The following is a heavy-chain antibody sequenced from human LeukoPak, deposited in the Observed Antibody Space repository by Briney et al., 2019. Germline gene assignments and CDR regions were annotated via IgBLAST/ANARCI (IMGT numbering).Heavy chain of an antibody. V-gene: IGHV1-69*05. D-gene: IGHD5-12*01. CDR3: AGLGYSGYGPRSRFDN. J-gene: IGHJ4*02. CDR1: GGTFSNNA. CDR2: IIPRFTP. Sequence: SVKVSCKASGGTFSNNAISWVRQAPGQGLEWMGGIIPRFTPNYAQHFQGRVTITTDEATTTAYLELSDLRSDDTAVYYCAGLGYSGYGPRSRFDNWGQGTLITVST.